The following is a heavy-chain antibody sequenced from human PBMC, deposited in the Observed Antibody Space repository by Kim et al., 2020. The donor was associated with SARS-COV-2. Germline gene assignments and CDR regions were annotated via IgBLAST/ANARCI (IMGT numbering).Heavy chain of an antibody. J-gene: IGHJ4*02. CDR3: VKGGSGSYYYSSFDY. Sequence: DSVKGRFTISRDNSKNTLCLQMSSLRAEDTAVYYCVKGGSGSYYYSSFDYWGQGTLVTVSS. V-gene: IGHV3-64D*09. D-gene: IGHD3-10*01.